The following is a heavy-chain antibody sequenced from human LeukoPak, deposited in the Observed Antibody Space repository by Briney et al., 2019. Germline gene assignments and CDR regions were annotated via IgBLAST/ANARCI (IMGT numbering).Heavy chain of an antibody. CDR3: ARGRAARPRRHGSNWFYP. J-gene: IGHJ5*02. D-gene: IGHD6-6*01. V-gene: IGHV1-8*03. Sequence: ASVKVSCKASGYTFTIYDINWVRQATGQGLEWMGWMNSNSGDTGYAQKFQGRVTITWDTSISTVYMELSSLRSEDTAVYYCARGRAARPRRHGSNWFYPWGQGTLVTVPS. CDR1: GYTFTIYD. CDR2: MNSNSGDT.